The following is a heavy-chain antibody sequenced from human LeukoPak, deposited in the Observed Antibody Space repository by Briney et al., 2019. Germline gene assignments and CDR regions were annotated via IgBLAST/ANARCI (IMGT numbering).Heavy chain of an antibody. CDR3: ARRSPPDYVWGIYRIDREYYFDY. J-gene: IGHJ4*02. V-gene: IGHV4-34*01. CDR2: INHSGST. CDR1: GGSFSGYY. Sequence: SETLSLTCAVYGGSFSGYYWSWIRQPPGKGLEWIGEINHSGSTNYNPSLKSRVTISVDTSKNQFPLKLSSVTAADTAVYYCARRSPPDYVWGIYRIDREYYFDYLGQGTLVTVSS. D-gene: IGHD3-16*02.